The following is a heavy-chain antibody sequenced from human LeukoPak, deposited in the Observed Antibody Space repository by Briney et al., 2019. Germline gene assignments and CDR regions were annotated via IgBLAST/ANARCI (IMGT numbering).Heavy chain of an antibody. D-gene: IGHD1-1*01. J-gene: IGHJ4*02. V-gene: IGHV3-15*07. Sequence: GGSLRLSCAASGFSFSDTWMNWVRQAPGKGLEWVGLIKRKTDDGTTDYAAPEKGRFTISRDDSKNTLYLQMNSLKTEDTAVYYCTTQSGAWNFDYWGQGTLVTVSS. CDR3: TTQSGAWNFDY. CDR2: IKRKTDDGTT. CDR1: GFSFSDTW.